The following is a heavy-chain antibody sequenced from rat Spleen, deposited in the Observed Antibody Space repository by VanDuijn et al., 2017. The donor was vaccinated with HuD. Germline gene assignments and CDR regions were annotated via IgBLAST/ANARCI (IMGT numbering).Heavy chain of an antibody. CDR3: ARQGGFAY. V-gene: IGHV5-7*01. Sequence: EVELVESGGGLVQPGRSLKLSCAASGFTFSDYHMAWVRQAPKKGLEWVASISSRGGSTYYRDSVKGRFTISRDNAKSSLYLQMDSLRSEDTATYYCARQGGFAYWGQGTLVTVSS. CDR2: ISSRGGST. CDR1: GFTFSDYH. J-gene: IGHJ3*01.